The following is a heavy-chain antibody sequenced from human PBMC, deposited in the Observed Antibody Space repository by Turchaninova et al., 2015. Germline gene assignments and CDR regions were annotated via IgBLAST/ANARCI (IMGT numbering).Heavy chain of an antibody. CDR3: AKDVAYGSGSYHSFDY. CDR2: ISGSGGST. Sequence: EVQLLESGGGLVKPGRSRKRHGGAYGCDCRGDAMGWVRQAPGKGLEGVSAISGSGGSTYYADAVKGRFTISRDNSKNTLYLQMNSLRAEDTAVYYCAKDVAYGSGSYHSFDYWGQGTLVTVSS. D-gene: IGHD3-10*01. J-gene: IGHJ4*02. CDR1: GCDCRGDA. V-gene: IGHV3-23*01.